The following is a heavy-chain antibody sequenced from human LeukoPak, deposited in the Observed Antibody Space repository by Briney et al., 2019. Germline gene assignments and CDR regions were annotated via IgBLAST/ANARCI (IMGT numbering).Heavy chain of an antibody. D-gene: IGHD1-26*01. CDR1: GGSILSTNW. V-gene: IGHV4-4*02. J-gene: IGHJ4*02. CDR2: VHLNGAT. Sequence: SETLSLTCAVSGGSILSTNWWSWVRQPPGKGLEWIGEVHLNGATNYNPSVEGRVTMSIDKSKNHWSLEVISVTAADTAMYYCTRESGAFSPFGFWGQGTLVTVSS. CDR3: TRESGAFSPFGF.